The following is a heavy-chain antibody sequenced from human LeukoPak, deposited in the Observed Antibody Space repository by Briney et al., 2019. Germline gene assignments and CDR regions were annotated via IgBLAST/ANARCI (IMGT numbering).Heavy chain of an antibody. CDR2: ICSSGSAI. Sequence: SLRLSCAASGFTFSDDYMSWIREAPGGGLGWGSYICSSGSAIYYADSAKGRLPISWANARNSPYLPMNSLRPAAPPVYSFASDAPNFDLWGQGTMVTVSS. V-gene: IGHV3-11*04. CDR1: GFTFSDDY. CDR3: ASDAPNFDL. J-gene: IGHJ3*01.